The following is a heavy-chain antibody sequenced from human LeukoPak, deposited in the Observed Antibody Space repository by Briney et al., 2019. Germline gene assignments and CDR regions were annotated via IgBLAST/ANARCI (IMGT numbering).Heavy chain of an antibody. D-gene: IGHD1-26*01. CDR3: AKYGEVGATGNFDY. J-gene: IGHJ4*02. Sequence: PGGSLRLSCAASGFTFSSYGMHWVRQAPGKGLEWVAVIWYDGSNKYYADSVKGRFTISRDNSKNTLYLQMNSLRAEDTAVYYCAKYGEVGATGNFDYWGQGTLVTVSS. V-gene: IGHV3-33*06. CDR1: GFTFSSYG. CDR2: IWYDGSNK.